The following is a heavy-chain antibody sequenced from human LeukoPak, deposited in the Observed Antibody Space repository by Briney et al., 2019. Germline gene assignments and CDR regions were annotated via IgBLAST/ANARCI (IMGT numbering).Heavy chain of an antibody. CDR3: ARGENNYVNYYLDY. Sequence: PGGSLRLSCAASGFTFSSYSMNWVRQAPGKGMEWVSSISRSSNYIYYADSVKGRFTISRDNAKNSLYLQINSLRAEDTSVYYCARGENNYVNYYLDYGGQGTLVTVSS. CDR2: ISRSSNYI. J-gene: IGHJ4*02. D-gene: IGHD3-10*02. CDR1: GFTFSSYS. V-gene: IGHV3-21*01.